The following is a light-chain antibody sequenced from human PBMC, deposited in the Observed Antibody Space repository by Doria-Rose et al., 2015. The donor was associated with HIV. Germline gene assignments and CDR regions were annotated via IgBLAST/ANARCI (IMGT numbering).Light chain of an antibody. CDR3: SSYTSNNTPVV. V-gene: IGLV2-14*01. Sequence: PASVSGSPGQSITISCTGTSSDLGGYNYVSWYQQHPGKAPKLMIYDVSKRPSGVSNRFSGSKSGNTASLTISGLQAEDEADYYCSSYTSNNTPVVFGGGTKLTVL. CDR1: SSDLGGYNY. J-gene: IGLJ2*01. CDR2: DVS.